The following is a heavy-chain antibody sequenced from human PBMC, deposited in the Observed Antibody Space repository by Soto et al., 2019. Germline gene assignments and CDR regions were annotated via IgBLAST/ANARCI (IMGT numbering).Heavy chain of an antibody. V-gene: IGHV4-4*02. CDR1: GGSISSSNW. D-gene: IGHD3-22*01. CDR3: ARVGSSGYEEDY. J-gene: IGHJ4*02. Sequence: QVQLQESGPGLVKPSGTLSLTCAVSGGSISSSNWWSWVRQPPGKGLEWIGEIYYSGSTYYNPSLKSRVTISVDTSKNQFSLKLSSVTAADTAVYYCARVGSSGYEEDYWGQGTLVTVSS. CDR2: IYYSGST.